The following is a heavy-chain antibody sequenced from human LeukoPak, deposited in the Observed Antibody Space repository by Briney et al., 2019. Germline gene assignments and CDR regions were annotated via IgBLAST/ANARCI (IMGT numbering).Heavy chain of an antibody. CDR1: GYSFINYW. V-gene: IGHV5-51*01. J-gene: IGHJ4*02. D-gene: IGHD1-1*01. CDR3: ARLPRGTSPFDY. Sequence: GESLKISCQGSGYSFINYWIGWVRQMPGKGLEWIGIIYPGDSDTRYSPSFQGQVTISADKSISTAYLQWSSLKASDTAMYYCARLPRGTSPFDYWGQGTRVTVSS. CDR2: IYPGDSDT.